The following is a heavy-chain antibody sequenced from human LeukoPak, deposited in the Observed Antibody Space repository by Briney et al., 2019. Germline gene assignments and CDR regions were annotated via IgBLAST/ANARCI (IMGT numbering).Heavy chain of an antibody. CDR3: TKGTERTTAAYD. D-gene: IGHD1-7*01. J-gene: IGHJ4*02. CDR1: GASISPYR. CDR2: IFASGAT. V-gene: IGHV4-4*07. Sequence: SETLSLTYTVSGASISPYRWSWVRQPAGGGLEWIGRIFASGATYYNPSLRSRVTISVDTSNKQFSLMLTSVTAADTAVYFCTKGTERTTAAYDWGRGTLVTVSS.